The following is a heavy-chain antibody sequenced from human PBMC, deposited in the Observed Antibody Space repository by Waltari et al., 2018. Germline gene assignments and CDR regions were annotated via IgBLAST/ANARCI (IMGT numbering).Heavy chain of an antibody. D-gene: IGHD3-3*01. CDR1: GYPISSNYY. CDR2: IYPTGST. CDR3: ARGAYHDFWSGDYPYNWFDP. V-gene: IGHV4-38-2*02. Sequence: QVQLQESGPGLVTPSETLSLTCKVSGYPISSNYYWGWIRQPPGKGPEWIGTIYPTGSTSYHPSLKSRVTISVDTSKNQFSLNLNSVTAADTAVYYCARGAYHDFWSGDYPYNWFDPWGQGTLVTVSS. J-gene: IGHJ5*02.